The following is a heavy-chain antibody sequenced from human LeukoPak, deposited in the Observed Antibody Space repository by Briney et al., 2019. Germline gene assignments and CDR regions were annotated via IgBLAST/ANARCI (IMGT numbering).Heavy chain of an antibody. CDR2: ISAYNGNT. Sequence: AAVKVSCKASGYTFTNYGISWVRQAPGQGLAWMGWISAYNGNTNYAQKLQGRVTMTIDTSTSTAYMELRSLRSDDTAVYYCARDWYSSGWYGDYWGQGTLVTVSS. J-gene: IGHJ4*02. V-gene: IGHV1-18*01. CDR3: ARDWYSSGWYGDY. D-gene: IGHD6-19*01. CDR1: GYTFTNYG.